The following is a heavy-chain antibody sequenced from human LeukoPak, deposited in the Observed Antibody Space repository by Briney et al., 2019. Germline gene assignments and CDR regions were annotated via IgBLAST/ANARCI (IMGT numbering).Heavy chain of an antibody. CDR2: IYSGGNT. Sequence: GGSLRLSCAASGFSVSSNYMSWVRQAPGKGLEWVSVIYSGGNTYYADSVEGRFTISRDNAKNSLYLQMNSLRAEDTAVYYCARDLSLYCSGGSCYSLNYWGQGTLVTVSS. D-gene: IGHD2-15*01. J-gene: IGHJ4*02. CDR1: GFSVSSNY. V-gene: IGHV3-66*01. CDR3: ARDLSLYCSGGSCYSLNY.